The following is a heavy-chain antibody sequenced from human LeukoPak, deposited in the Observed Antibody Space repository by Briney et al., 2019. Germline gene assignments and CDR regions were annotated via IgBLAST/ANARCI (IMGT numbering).Heavy chain of an antibody. J-gene: IGHJ4*02. V-gene: IGHV3-9*01. CDR2: ISWNSGSI. CDR3: AKDPAPNYDSSGYFDY. CDR1: GFTFDDYA. Sequence: PGRSLRLSCAASGFTFDDYAMHWVQQAPGKGLEWVSGISWNSGSIGYADSVKGRFTISRDNAKNSLYLQMNSLRAEDTALYYCAKDPAPNYDSSGYFDYWGQGTLVTVSS. D-gene: IGHD3-22*01.